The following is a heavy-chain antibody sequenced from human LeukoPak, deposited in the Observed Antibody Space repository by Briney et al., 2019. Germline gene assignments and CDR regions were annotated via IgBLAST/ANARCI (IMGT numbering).Heavy chain of an antibody. CDR2: INHGGST. Sequence: SETLSLTCAVYGWSFSGYYWGWIRHPPGMGLEWIGEINHGGSTNYNPSLKSRVTISVDTSKNQFSLKLSSVTAADTAVYYCARVKRFQGLLDYWGPGTLVTVSS. V-gene: IGHV4-34*01. CDR3: ARVKRFQGLLDY. CDR1: GWSFSGYY. D-gene: IGHD6-19*01. J-gene: IGHJ4*02.